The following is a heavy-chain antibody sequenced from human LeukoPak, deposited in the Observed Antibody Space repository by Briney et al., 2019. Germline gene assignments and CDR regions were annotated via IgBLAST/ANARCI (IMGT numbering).Heavy chain of an antibody. J-gene: IGHJ4*02. CDR3: ASGIAADLY. D-gene: IGHD6-13*01. CDR1: GGSISSGPYY. CDR2: IYTSGST. Sequence: SETLSLTCTVSGGSISSGPYYWSWIRQPAGKGLEWIGRIYTSGSTNYNPSLKSRVTISVDTSKNQFSLKLSSVTAAGTAVYYCASGIAADLYWGQGTLVTVSS. V-gene: IGHV4-61*02.